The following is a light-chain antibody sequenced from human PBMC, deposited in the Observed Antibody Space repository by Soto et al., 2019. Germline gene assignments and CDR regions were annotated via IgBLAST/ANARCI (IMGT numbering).Light chain of an antibody. J-gene: IGKJ4*01. CDR1: QTIIGY. V-gene: IGKV1-17*01. CDR3: LQHNSYPLT. Sequence: DVQMTQSPSSLSASIGDSVTITCRASQTIIGYLNWYQQKPGKAPKRLIYAASSLQSGVPSRFSGSGSGTEFTLTISSLQPEDFATYYCLQHNSYPLTFGGGTKVDIK. CDR2: AAS.